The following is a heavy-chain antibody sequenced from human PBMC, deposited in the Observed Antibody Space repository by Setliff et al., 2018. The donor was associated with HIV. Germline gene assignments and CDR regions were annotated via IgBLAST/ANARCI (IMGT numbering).Heavy chain of an antibody. CDR2: ISNSGSNT. Sequence: GGSLRLSCAASGFTFSDYDMNWIRQAPGKGLEWVSYISNSGSNTKYADSVRGRLTISRDNAKNSLYLQMNSLRAEDTAVYYCAKDHATSSWFTTLLDYWGQGALVTVSS. CDR3: AKDHATSSWFTTLLDY. CDR1: GFTFSDYD. D-gene: IGHD6-13*01. J-gene: IGHJ4*02. V-gene: IGHV3-11*05.